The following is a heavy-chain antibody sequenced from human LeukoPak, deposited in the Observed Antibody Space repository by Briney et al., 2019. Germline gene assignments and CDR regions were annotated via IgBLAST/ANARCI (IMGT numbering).Heavy chain of an antibody. D-gene: IGHD4-23*01. J-gene: IGHJ4*02. V-gene: IGHV4-38-2*02. CDR3: ARSDGGKEGDY. CDR1: GYSISSGYY. Sequence: SETLSLTCTVSGYSISSGYYWSWIRQPPGKGLEWIGEINYSGSTNYKQSLKSRVTISVDTSKNQFSLKLSSVTAADTAVYYCARSDGGKEGDYWGQGTLVTVSS. CDR2: INYSGST.